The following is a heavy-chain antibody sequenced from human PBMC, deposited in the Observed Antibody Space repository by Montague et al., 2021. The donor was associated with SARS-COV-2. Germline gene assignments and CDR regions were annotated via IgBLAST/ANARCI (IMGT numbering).Heavy chain of an antibody. D-gene: IGHD6-19*01. CDR3: ARGAPGGYDSDWYGDAFDI. Sequence: SETLSLTCTVSGDSITTTNWWSWIRQSPGKGLEWIGEIFHSGTTNYNPSLKSRVSMSVDKSTNQFSLKLDSLTAADTALYLCARGAPGGYDSDWYGDAFDIWGRGTMVVVSS. CDR1: GDSITTTNW. CDR2: IFHSGTT. V-gene: IGHV4-4*02. J-gene: IGHJ3*02.